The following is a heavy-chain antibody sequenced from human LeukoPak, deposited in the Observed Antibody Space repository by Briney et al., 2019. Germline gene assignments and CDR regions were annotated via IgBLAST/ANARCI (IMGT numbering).Heavy chain of an antibody. CDR3: ARDRLRSSWSRDFDY. CDR2: IYYSGST. CDR1: GGSISSSSYY. J-gene: IGHJ4*02. V-gene: IGHV4-39*07. D-gene: IGHD6-13*01. Sequence: SETLSLTCTVSGGSISSSSYYWGWIRQPPGKGLEWIESIYYSGSTYYNPSLKSRVTISVDTSKNQFSLKLSSVTAADTAVYYCARDRLRSSWSRDFDYWGQGTLVTVSS.